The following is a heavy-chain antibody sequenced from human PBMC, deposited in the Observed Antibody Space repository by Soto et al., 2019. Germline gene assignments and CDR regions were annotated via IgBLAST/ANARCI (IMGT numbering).Heavy chain of an antibody. V-gene: IGHV4-59*01. CDR3: ARSYRRYCSDGSCYSYYYYYMDV. J-gene: IGHJ6*03. CDR2: IYYSGST. CDR1: GGSISSYY. Sequence: QVQLQESGPGLVKPSETLSLTCTVSGGSISSYYWSWIRQPPGKGLEWIGYIYYSGSTNYNPSLKSRVTISVDTSKNQFSLKLSSVTAADTAVYYCARSYRRYCSDGSCYSYYYYYMDVWGKGTTVTVSS. D-gene: IGHD2-15*01.